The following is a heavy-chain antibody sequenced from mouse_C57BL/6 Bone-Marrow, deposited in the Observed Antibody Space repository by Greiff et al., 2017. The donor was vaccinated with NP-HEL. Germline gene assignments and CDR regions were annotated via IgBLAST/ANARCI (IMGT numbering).Heavy chain of an antibody. D-gene: IGHD2-2*01. V-gene: IGHV1-72*01. CDR3: ARFPLRTLLGLRRGFAY. CDR2: IDPNSGGT. J-gene: IGHJ3*01. CDR1: GYTFTSYW. Sequence: VQLQQPGAELVKPGASVKLSCKASGYTFTSYWMHWVKQRPGRGLEWIGRIDPNSGGTKYNEKFKSKATLTVDKPSRTAYMQLSSLTSEDSAVYYCARFPLRTLLGLRRGFAYWGQGTLVTVSA.